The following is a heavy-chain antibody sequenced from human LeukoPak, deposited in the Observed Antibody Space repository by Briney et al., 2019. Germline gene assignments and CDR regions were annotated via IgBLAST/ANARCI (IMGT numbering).Heavy chain of an antibody. CDR3: AAYYTSSDY. CDR1: GFIYSSYA. D-gene: IGHD3-3*01. V-gene: IGHV3-23*01. J-gene: IGHJ4*02. Sequence: TGGSLRLSCAAWGFIYSSYAMRWVREARGRGGEWGSDISSSGGKIYYADSVKGRFTISRDNSKNTMYLQMTSLRAEDTAVYYSAAYYTSSDYWGQGTLVTVSS. CDR2: ISSSGGKI.